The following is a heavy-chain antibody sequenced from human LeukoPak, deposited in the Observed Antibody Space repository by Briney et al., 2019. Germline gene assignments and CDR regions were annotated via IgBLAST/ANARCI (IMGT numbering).Heavy chain of an antibody. CDR3: AKDMGVWIQLWSSNFDY. CDR2: ISYDGRNK. CDR1: GFTFSSYA. V-gene: IGHV3-30*18. Sequence: GRSLRLSCEPSGFTFSSYAMHWVRQAPGKGLEWVAVISYDGRNKYYADSVKGRFTISRDNSKNTLYLQMNSLRADDTAVYYCAKDMGVWIQLWSSNFDYWGQGTLVTVSS. J-gene: IGHJ4*02. D-gene: IGHD5-18*01.